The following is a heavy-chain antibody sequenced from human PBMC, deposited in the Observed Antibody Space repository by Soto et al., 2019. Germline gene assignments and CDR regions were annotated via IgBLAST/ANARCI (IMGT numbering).Heavy chain of an antibody. CDR2: IFWDDDK. J-gene: IGHJ4*02. CDR1: GFSLSTSGIG. Sequence: SGPTREPTQTLTLTCSFSGFSLSTSGIGVGWIRQPPEKALEWLALIFWDDDKRYNPSLKSRLTITKDTSENQVVLTLTNMDPVDTATYYCAHIYTATGGHFDYWGQGTLVTVSS. CDR3: AHIYTATGGHFDY. V-gene: IGHV2-5*02. D-gene: IGHD2-8*02.